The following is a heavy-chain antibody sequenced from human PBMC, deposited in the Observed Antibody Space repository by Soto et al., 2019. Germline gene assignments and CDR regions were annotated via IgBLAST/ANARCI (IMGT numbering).Heavy chain of an antibody. D-gene: IGHD6-6*01. Sequence: QVQLVQSGAEVKKPGSLVKVSCKASGGTFSSYAISWVRQAPGQGLEWMGGIIPIFGTANYAQKFQGRVTITADESTSTAYMELSSLRSEDTAVYYCARDLLSHTAARGDYWGQGTLVTVSS. J-gene: IGHJ4*02. CDR1: GGTFSSYA. V-gene: IGHV1-69*01. CDR2: IIPIFGTA. CDR3: ARDLLSHTAARGDY.